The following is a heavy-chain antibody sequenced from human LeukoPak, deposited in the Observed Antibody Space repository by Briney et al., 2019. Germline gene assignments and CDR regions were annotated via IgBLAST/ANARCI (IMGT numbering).Heavy chain of an antibody. CDR3: ARHSSRSHPNFDY. D-gene: IGHD2/OR15-2a*01. CDR1: GGSISSSSYY. J-gene: IGHJ4*02. Sequence: SETLSLTCTVSGGSISSSSYYWGWIRQSPGMGLEWIGSIYYSGTTYYNPSLESRVTVSVDTSKNQFSLKLSSVTAADTAVYYCARHSSRSHPNFDYWGQGTLVTVFS. V-gene: IGHV4-39*01. CDR2: IYYSGTT.